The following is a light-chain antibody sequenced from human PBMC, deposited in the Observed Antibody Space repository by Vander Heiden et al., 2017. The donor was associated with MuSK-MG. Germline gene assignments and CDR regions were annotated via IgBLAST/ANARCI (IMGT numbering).Light chain of an antibody. J-gene: IGKJ5*01. Sequence: DIQMTQSPSSLSASVGDRVTITCQASQDISNYLNWYQQKPGKAPKLLIYDASNLETGVPSRFSGSGSGTDFTFTISSLQPEDIATYYCQQEDNLPRTFGQGTPLDIK. V-gene: IGKV1-33*01. CDR2: DAS. CDR1: QDISNY. CDR3: QQEDNLPRT.